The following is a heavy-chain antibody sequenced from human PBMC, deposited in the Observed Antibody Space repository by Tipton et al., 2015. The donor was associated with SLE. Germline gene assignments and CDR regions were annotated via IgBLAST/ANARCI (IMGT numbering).Heavy chain of an antibody. CDR1: GFTFSSYW. CDR2: IKQDGSEK. J-gene: IGHJ6*03. Sequence: SLRLSCAASGFTFSSYWMSWVRQAPGKGLEWVANIKQDGSEKYYVDSVKGRFTISRDNAKNSLYLQMNSLRAEDTAVYYCARDGPYYHYYYMDVWGKGTTVTVSS. CDR3: ARDGPYYHYYYMDV. V-gene: IGHV3-7*01.